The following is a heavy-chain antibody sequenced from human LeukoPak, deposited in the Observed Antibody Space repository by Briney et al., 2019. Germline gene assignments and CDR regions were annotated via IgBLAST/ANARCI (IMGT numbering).Heavy chain of an antibody. D-gene: IGHD1-26*01. Sequence: GASVKVSCKASGYTFTSYYMHWVRQAPGHGLEWMGIINPSGGSTSYAQKFQGRVTMTRDTSISTANMELSRLRSDDPAVYYCAEEGATTSFDYWGQGTLVTVSS. CDR2: INPSGGST. V-gene: IGHV1-46*01. CDR3: AEEGATTSFDY. J-gene: IGHJ4*02. CDR1: GYTFTSYY.